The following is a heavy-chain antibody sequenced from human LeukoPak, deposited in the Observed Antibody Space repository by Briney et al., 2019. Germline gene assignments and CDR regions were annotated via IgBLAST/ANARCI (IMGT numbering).Heavy chain of an antibody. D-gene: IGHD5-18*01. CDR1: GFKFSDHY. CDR2: SRNKANSYTT. CDR3: ARVGLAPGYSFDY. Sequence: GGSQRLSCAASGFKFSDHYIDWVRQAPGKGLEWVGRSRNKANSYTTQYAASVKGRFTISRDDSKNSLYLQMNSLKTEDTAVYYCARVGLAPGYSFDYWGQGTLVTVSS. V-gene: IGHV3-72*01. J-gene: IGHJ4*02.